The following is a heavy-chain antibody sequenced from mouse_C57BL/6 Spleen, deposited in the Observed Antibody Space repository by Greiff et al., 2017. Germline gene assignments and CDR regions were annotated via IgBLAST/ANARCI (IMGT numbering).Heavy chain of an antibody. V-gene: IGHV1-50*01. CDR1: GYTFTSYW. J-gene: IGHJ2*01. CDR3: AREFFYYGSSLNYFDY. Sequence: VQLQQPGAELVKPGASVKLSCKASGYTFTSYWMQWVKQRPGQGLEWIGEIDPSDSYTNYNQKFKGKATLTVDTSSSTAYMQLSSLTSEDSAVYYCAREFFYYGSSLNYFDYWGQGTTLTVSS. CDR2: IDPSDSYT. D-gene: IGHD1-1*01.